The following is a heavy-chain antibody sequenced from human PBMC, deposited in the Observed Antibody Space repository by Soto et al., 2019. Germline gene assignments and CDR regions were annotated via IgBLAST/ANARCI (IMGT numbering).Heavy chain of an antibody. CDR2: ISSNSDAM. CDR1: GFTFNTFP. D-gene: IGHD6-13*01. Sequence: GGSLRLSCAASGFTFNTFPMNWVRLAPGKGLEWLSHISSNSDAMYYVDSVKGRFTISRDNSKNTLYLQMNSLRAEDTAVYFCARGLGDSSSWYYYYYGMDVWGQGTTVTVSS. J-gene: IGHJ6*02. CDR3: ARGLGDSSSWYYYYYGMDV. V-gene: IGHV3-48*01.